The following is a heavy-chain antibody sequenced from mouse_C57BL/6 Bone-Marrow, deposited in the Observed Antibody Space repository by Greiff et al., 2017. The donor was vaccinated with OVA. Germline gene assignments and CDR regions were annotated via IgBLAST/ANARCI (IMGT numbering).Heavy chain of an antibody. J-gene: IGHJ3*01. V-gene: IGHV5-9*01. D-gene: IGHD2-3*01. CDR2: ISGGGGNT. CDR1: GFTFSSYT. CDR3: ARRGNGYSSFAY. Sequence: DVKLVESGGGLVKPGGSLKLSCAASGFTFSSYTMSWVRQTPEKRLEWVATISGGGGNTYYPDSVKGRFTISRDNAKNTLYLQMSSLRSEDTALYYCARRGNGYSSFAYWGQGTLVTVSA.